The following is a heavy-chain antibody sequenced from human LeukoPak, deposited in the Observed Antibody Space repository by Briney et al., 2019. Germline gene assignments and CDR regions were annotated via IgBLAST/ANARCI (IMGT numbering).Heavy chain of an antibody. D-gene: IGHD4-17*01. CDR1: GYTFTSYG. CDR2: ISAYNGST. CDR3: ARDGYGEGWFDP. Sequence: ASVKVSCKASGYTFTSYGISWVRQAPGQGLEWMGWISAYNGSTNYAQKLQGRVTMTTNTSTSTAYMELRSLRSDDTAVYYCARDGYGEGWFDPWGQGTLVTVSS. V-gene: IGHV1-18*01. J-gene: IGHJ5*02.